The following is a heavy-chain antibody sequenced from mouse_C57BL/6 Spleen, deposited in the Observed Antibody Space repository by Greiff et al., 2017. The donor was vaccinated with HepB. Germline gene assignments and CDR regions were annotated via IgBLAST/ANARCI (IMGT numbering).Heavy chain of an antibody. Sequence: VQLQQSGPELVKPGASVKISCKASGYAFSSSWMNWVKQRPGKGLEWIGRIYPGDGDTNYNGKFKGKATLTADKSASTAYMQLSSLTSEASAVYFCARWMAYYGSRYGRYFDVWGTGTTVTVSS. J-gene: IGHJ1*03. CDR3: ARWMAYYGSRYGRYFDV. V-gene: IGHV1-82*01. CDR2: IYPGDGDT. CDR1: GYAFSSSW. D-gene: IGHD1-1*01.